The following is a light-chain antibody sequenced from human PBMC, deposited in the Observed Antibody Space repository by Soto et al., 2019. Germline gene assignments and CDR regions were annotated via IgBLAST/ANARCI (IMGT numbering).Light chain of an antibody. CDR1: QSFRGL. Sequence: VVLTQAPVTLSVSPGERATLSCRASQSFRGLLAWYQQKPGQAPRLLIYYAYNRATGIPPRFSGSGSGTDFTLTISSLEPEDSEVYYCQQRHMWPITFGQGTRLEIK. CDR3: QQRHMWPIT. CDR2: YAY. V-gene: IGKV3-11*01. J-gene: IGKJ5*01.